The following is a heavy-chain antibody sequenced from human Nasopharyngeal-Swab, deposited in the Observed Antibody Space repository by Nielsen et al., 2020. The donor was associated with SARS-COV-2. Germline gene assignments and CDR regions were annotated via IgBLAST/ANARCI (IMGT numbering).Heavy chain of an antibody. V-gene: IGHV5-10-1*01. CDR3: AASRGPGSYYYGSGDQSMDV. CDR1: GYSFTSYW. CDR2: IDPSDSYT. Sequence: GESLKISCKGSGYSFTSYWISWVRQMPEKGLEWMGRIDPSDSYTNYSPSFQGHVTISADKSISTAYLQWSSLKASDTAMYYCAASRGPGSYYYGSGDQSMDVWGQGTTVTVSS. D-gene: IGHD3-10*01. J-gene: IGHJ6*02.